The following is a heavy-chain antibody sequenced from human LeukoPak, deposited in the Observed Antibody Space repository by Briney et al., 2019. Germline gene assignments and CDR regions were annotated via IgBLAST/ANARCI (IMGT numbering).Heavy chain of an antibody. CDR2: ISSSSSYI. CDR1: GFTFSSYS. D-gene: IGHD3-22*01. CDR3: ARDSNYYDSSGYWSDAFDI. J-gene: IGHJ3*02. V-gene: IGHV3-21*01. Sequence: PGGSLRLSCAASGFTFSSYSMNWVRQAPGKGLEWVSSISSSSSYIYYADSVKGRFTISRDNAKNSLYLQMNSLRAEDTAVYYCARDSNYYDSSGYWSDAFDIWGQGTMVTVSS.